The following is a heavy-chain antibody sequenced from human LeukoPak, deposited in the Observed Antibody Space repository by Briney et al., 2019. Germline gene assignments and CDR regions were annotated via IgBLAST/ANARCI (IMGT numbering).Heavy chain of an antibody. V-gene: IGHV3-9*01. D-gene: IGHD1-1*01. Sequence: PGGSLRLSCAASGFTFDDHAMHWVRQAPGKGLEWVSSISWNSGSIGYADSVKGRFTISRDNAKNSLYLQMSSLRAEDTALYYCAKDASNGTAISHWGQGTLVTVSS. CDR3: AKDASNGTAISH. CDR2: ISWNSGSI. CDR1: GFTFDDHA. J-gene: IGHJ4*02.